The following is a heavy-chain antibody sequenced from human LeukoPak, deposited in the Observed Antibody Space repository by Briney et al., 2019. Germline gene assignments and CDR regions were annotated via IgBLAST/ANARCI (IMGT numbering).Heavy chain of an antibody. V-gene: IGHV1-69*13. CDR1: GGTFSSYA. Sequence: ASVKVSCKASGGTFSSYAISWVRQAPGQGLEWMGWIIPIFGTANYAQKFQGRVTITADESTSTAYMELRSLRSEDTAVYYCARAEGGSSYAPPHYWGQGTLVTVSS. CDR2: IIPIFGTA. J-gene: IGHJ4*02. D-gene: IGHD5-18*01. CDR3: ARAEGGSSYAPPHY.